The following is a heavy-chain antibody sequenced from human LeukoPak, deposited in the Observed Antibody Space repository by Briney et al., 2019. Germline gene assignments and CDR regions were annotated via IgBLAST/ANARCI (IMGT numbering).Heavy chain of an antibody. CDR2: IYYSGST. J-gene: IGHJ3*02. Sequence: SETLSLTCTVSGGSISSYYWSWIRQPPGKGLEWIGYIYYSGSTNYNPSLKSRVTISVDTSKNQFSLKLSSVTAADTAVYYCARTVYPGGAFDIWGQGTMVTVSS. D-gene: IGHD3-10*01. V-gene: IGHV4-59*01. CDR1: GGSISSYY. CDR3: ARTVYPGGAFDI.